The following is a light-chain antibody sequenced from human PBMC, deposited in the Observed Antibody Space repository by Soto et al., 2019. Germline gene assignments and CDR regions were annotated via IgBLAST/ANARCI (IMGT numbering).Light chain of an antibody. J-gene: IGLJ3*02. CDR3: ETWDSNTHTV. CDR1: RGHSSYI. CDR2: LEGSGSY. Sequence: QAVVTQSSSASASLGSSVKLTCTLSRGHSSYIIAWHQQQPGKAPRYLMKLEGSGSYNKGSGVPDRFSGSSSGADRYLTISNLQFEDEADYYCETWDSNTHTVFGGRTKVTVL. V-gene: IGLV4-60*02.